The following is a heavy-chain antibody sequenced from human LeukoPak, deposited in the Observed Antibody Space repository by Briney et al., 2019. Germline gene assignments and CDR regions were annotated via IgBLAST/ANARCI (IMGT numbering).Heavy chain of an antibody. V-gene: IGHV4-39*01. D-gene: IGHD6-13*01. J-gene: IGHJ3*02. CDR2: IYYSGST. CDR3: ASLQELVLAFDI. Sequence: SETLSLTCTVSGGSISSSSYYWGWIRQPPGKGLEWIGSIYYSGSTYYNPSLKSRVTISVDTSKNQFSLKLSSATAADTAVYYCASLQELVLAFDIWGQGTMVTVSS. CDR1: GGSISSSSYY.